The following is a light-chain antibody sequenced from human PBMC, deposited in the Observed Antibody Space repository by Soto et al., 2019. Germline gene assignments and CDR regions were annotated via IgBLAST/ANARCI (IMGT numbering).Light chain of an antibody. Sequence: QSVLTQPASVSGSPGQSITISCTGTSSDIGAYNSVSWYQQHPGKAPKLIVFQVSFRPSAVSDRFSGSKSDNTASLTISGLQTEDEADYYCLSYTGSYTWVFGSGTKVTVL. CDR2: QVS. J-gene: IGLJ1*01. CDR3: LSYTGSYTWV. V-gene: IGLV2-14*01. CDR1: SSDIGAYNS.